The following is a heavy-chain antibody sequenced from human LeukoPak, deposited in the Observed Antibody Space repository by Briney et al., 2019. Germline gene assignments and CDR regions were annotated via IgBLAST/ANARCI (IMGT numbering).Heavy chain of an antibody. J-gene: IGHJ4*02. CDR2: ISSSGSTI. V-gene: IGHV3-48*03. CDR1: GFTFSSYE. Sequence: GGSLRLSCAASGFTFSSYEMNWVRQAPGKGLEWVSYISSSGSTIYYADSVKGRFTISRDNSKNTLYLQMGSLRAEDMAVYYCARDSDFWSGYLDYWGQGTLVTVSS. CDR3: ARDSDFWSGYLDY. D-gene: IGHD3-3*01.